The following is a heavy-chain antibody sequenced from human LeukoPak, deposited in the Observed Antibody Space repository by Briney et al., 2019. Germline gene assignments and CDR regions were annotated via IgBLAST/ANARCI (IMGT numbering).Heavy chain of an antibody. Sequence: GGSLRLSCAASGFTFSSYSMNWVRQAPGKGLEWVSSISSSSSYIYYADSVKGRFTISRDNAKNSLYLQMNSLRAEDTAVYYCARDLRTVIGWYFDLWGRGTLVTVSS. CDR1: GFTFSSYS. V-gene: IGHV3-21*01. CDR3: ARDLRTVIGWYFDL. D-gene: IGHD4-17*01. CDR2: ISSSSSYI. J-gene: IGHJ2*01.